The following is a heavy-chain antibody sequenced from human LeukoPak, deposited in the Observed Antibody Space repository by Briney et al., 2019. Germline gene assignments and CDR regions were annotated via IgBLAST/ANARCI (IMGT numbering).Heavy chain of an antibody. D-gene: IGHD2-21*02. CDR3: ATNHCGGDCS. V-gene: IGHV3-21*01. CDR2: ISSSSSYI. J-gene: IGHJ4*02. Sequence: KAGGSLRLSCAASGLTFSSYSMNWVRQAPGKGLEWVSSISSSSSYIYYADSVKGRFTISRDNAKNSLYLQMNSLRAEDTAVYYCATNHCGGDCSWGQGTLVTVSS. CDR1: GLTFSSYS.